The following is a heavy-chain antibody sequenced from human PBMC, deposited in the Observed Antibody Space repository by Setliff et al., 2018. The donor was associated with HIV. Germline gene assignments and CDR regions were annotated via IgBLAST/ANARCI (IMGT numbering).Heavy chain of an antibody. J-gene: IGHJ4*02. V-gene: IGHV4-34*01. CDR2: INHSGST. CDR1: GGSFSGYY. CDR3: ARGWIQLWKV. D-gene: IGHD5-18*01. Sequence: SETLSLTCAVYGGSFSGYYWSWIRQPPGKGLEWIGEINHSGSTNYNPSLKSRVTISVDTSKNQFSLKLSSVTAADTAVYYCARGWIQLWKVWGQGTLFTVSS.